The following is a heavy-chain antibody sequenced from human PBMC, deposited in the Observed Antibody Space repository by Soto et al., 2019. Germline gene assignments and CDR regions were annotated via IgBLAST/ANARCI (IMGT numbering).Heavy chain of an antibody. CDR3: ARSGDSFGFTDY. CDR1: GGSITGNY. CDR2: VFYKGNT. Sequence: KPSETLSLTCTVPGGSITGNYWTWIRQPPGKGLEWIGYVFYKGNTNYNPSLKSRVTISVDTSANQFSLRLSSVTAADTAVYYCARSGDSFGFTDYWGQGALVTVSS. V-gene: IGHV4-59*01. D-gene: IGHD5-18*01. J-gene: IGHJ4*02.